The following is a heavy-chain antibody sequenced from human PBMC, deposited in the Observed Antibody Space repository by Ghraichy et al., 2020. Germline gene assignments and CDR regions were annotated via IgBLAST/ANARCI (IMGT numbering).Heavy chain of an antibody. CDR2: IYHSAST. V-gene: IGHV4-30-2*01. CDR1: GGSINSGNYS. D-gene: IGHD3-22*01. J-gene: IGHJ3*02. CDR3: ARAPYDDDGFYDDGFDI. Sequence: SETLSLTCAVSGGSINSGNYSFSWIRQPPGTGLEWIGYIYHSASTYYNPSLKSRVTISADRSKNQISLKLTSVTAAATAVYYCARAPYDDDGFYDDGFDIWGQGKMIAVSS.